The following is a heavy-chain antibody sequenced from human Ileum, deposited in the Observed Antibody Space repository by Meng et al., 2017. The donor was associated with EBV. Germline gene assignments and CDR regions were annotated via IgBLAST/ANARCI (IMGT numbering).Heavy chain of an antibody. Sequence: VEVVGAAGASVQPGGSLRISCAASGFSFSRYWMHWVRQAPGKGLVWVSRTNENGRTTDYADSVKGRFTISRDNTKNILYLQMDSLRAEDTAVYFCSRDLAGSDDDWGQGTLVTVSS. CDR1: GFSFSRYW. V-gene: IGHV3-74*01. CDR3: SRDLAGSDDD. D-gene: IGHD6-25*01. CDR2: TNENGRTT. J-gene: IGHJ4*02.